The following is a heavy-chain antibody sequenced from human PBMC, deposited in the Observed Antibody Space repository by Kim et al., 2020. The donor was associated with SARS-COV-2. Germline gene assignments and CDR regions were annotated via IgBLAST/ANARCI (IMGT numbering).Heavy chain of an antibody. CDR3: ARRQRVRWFQMD. D-gene: IGHD4-17*01. V-gene: IGHV4-34*01. Sequence: SETLSLTCAVYGGSFSGYYWSWIRQPPGKGLEWIGEINHSGSTNYNPSLKSRVTISVDTSKNQFSLKLSSVTAADTAVYYCARRQRVRWFQMDWGQGTLVTVSS. CDR1: GGSFSGYY. CDR2: INHSGST. J-gene: IGHJ4*02.